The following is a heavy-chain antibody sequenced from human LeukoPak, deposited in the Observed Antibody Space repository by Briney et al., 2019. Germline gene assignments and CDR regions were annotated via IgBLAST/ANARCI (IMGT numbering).Heavy chain of an antibody. V-gene: IGHV3-23*01. D-gene: IGHD6-19*01. J-gene: IGHJ3*02. Sequence: PGGSLRLSCAASGFTFNNYVINWVRQAPGKGLEWVSSVSRTGDTTYYAESVKGRFTISRGNSNNTVYLHMTSLRDEDTALYYCAKCSDKYSSGWDDGFDIWGQGTLVTVSS. CDR1: GFTFNNYV. CDR3: AKCSDKYSSGWDDGFDI. CDR2: VSRTGDTT.